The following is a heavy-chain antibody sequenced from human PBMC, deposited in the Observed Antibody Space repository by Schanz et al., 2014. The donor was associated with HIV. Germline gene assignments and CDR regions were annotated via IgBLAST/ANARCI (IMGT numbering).Heavy chain of an antibody. CDR3: ATCLITIGCSS. D-gene: IGHD1-1*01. V-gene: IGHV1-69*01. CDR1: GGTFSTYA. J-gene: IGHJ5*02. Sequence: QVQLVQSGPEVKKPGSSVKVSCKASGGTFSTYAITWVRQAPGQGLEWMGGIIPMFGSANYAQKFLGRVTISADESTSTGYMDLSNLRSDDTAVYYCATCLITIGCSSWGQGTLVTVSS. CDR2: IIPMFGSA.